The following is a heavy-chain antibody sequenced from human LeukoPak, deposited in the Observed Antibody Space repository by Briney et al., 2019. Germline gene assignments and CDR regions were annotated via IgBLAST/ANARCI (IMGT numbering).Heavy chain of an antibody. CDR2: ISSNGGST. CDR3: ARVRGSGGYTDWYFDL. CDR1: GFTFSSYA. V-gene: IGHV3-64*02. J-gene: IGHJ2*01. Sequence: GGSLRLSCAASGFTFSSYAMHWVRQAPGKGLEYVSAISSNGGSTYYADSVKGRFTISRDNSKNTLYLQMGSLRAEDMAVYYCARVRGSGGYTDWYFDLWGRGTLVTVSS. D-gene: IGHD3-10*01.